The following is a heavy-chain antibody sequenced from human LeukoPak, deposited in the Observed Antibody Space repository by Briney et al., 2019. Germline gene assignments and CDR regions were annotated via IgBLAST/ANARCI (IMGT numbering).Heavy chain of an antibody. Sequence: ASVKVSCKASGYTFTSYGISWVRQAPGQGLEWMGWISAYNGNTNYAQKLQGRVTMTTDTSTSTAYMELRSLRSDDTAVYYCARDATATDYNWFDPWGQGTLVTISS. J-gene: IGHJ5*02. V-gene: IGHV1-18*01. CDR2: ISAYNGNT. D-gene: IGHD2-15*01. CDR1: GYTFTSYG. CDR3: ARDATATDYNWFDP.